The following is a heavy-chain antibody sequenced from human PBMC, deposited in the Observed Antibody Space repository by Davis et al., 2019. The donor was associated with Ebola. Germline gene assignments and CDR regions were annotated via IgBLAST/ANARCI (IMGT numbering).Heavy chain of an antibody. CDR3: ARSAAAQLGWGWFDP. D-gene: IGHD6-13*01. CDR1: GGTFSSYA. V-gene: IGHV1-69*13. CDR2: IIPIFGTA. J-gene: IGHJ5*02. Sequence: SVKVSCKASGGTFSSYAISWVRQAPGQGLEWMGGIIPIFGTANYAQKFQGRVTITADESTSTAYMELSSLRSEDTAVYYCARSAAAQLGWGWFDPWGQGTLVTVSS.